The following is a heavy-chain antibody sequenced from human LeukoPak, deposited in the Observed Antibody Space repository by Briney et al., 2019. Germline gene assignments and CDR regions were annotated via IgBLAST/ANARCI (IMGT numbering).Heavy chain of an antibody. D-gene: IGHD5-24*01. J-gene: IGHJ4*02. CDR1: GGSISSSNW. Sequence: SETLSLTCTVSGGSISSSNWWSWVRQPPGKGLEWIGEIYHSGSTNYNPSLKSRVTISVDKSKNQFSLKLSSVTAADTAVYYCARGWQMATRFFDYWGQGTLVTVSS. CDR2: IYHSGST. CDR3: ARGWQMATRFFDY. V-gene: IGHV4-4*02.